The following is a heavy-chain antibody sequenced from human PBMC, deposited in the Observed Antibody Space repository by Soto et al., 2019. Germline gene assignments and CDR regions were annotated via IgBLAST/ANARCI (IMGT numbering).Heavy chain of an antibody. D-gene: IGHD6-13*01. V-gene: IGHV3-11*01. J-gene: IGHJ4*02. CDR1: GFTFSDYY. CDR3: ARDRHSSSWYLQWELHYFDY. Sequence: GGSLRLSCAASGFTFSDYYMSWIRQAPGKGLEWVSYISSSGSTIYYADSVKGRFTISRDNAKNSLYLQMNSLRAEDTAVYYCARDRHSSSWYLQWELHYFDYWGQGTLVTVSS. CDR2: ISSSGSTI.